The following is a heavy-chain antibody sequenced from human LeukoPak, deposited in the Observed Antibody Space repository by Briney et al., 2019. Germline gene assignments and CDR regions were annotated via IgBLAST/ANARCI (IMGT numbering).Heavy chain of an antibody. J-gene: IGHJ6*02. CDR1: GGTFSSYA. D-gene: IGHD5-12*01. CDR2: IIPIFGTA. Sequence: ASVKVSCKASGGTFSSYAISWVRQAPGQGLEWMGGIIPIFGTANYAQKFQGRVTITADKSTSTAYMELSSLRSEDTAVYYCARDSGYDIYYYYGMDVWGQGTTVTVSS. CDR3: ARDSGYDIYYYYGMDV. V-gene: IGHV1-69*06.